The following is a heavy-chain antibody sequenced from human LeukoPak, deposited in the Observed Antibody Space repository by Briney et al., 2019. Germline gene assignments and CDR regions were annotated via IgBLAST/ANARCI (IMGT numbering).Heavy chain of an antibody. Sequence: SETLSLTCTVSGGSISSGGYYWSWIRQHPGKGLEWIGYIYYSGSTYYNPSLKSRVTISVDTSKNQFSLKLSSVTAADTAVYYCARGQTTVTTMWFDPRGQGTLVTVSS. CDR1: GGSISSGGYY. CDR2: IYYSGST. CDR3: ARGQTTVTTMWFDP. V-gene: IGHV4-31*03. D-gene: IGHD4-17*01. J-gene: IGHJ5*02.